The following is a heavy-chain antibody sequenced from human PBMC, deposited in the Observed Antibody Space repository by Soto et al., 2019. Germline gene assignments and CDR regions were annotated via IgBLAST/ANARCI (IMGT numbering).Heavy chain of an antibody. CDR1: GGTFSSYA. Sequence: QVQLVQSGAEVKKPGSSVKVSCKASGGTFSSYAISWVRQAPGHGLEWMGGIIPIFGTANYAQKFQGRVTITADESTSTAYMELSSLRSEDTAVYYCARDAFFSGYSRGYGMDVWGQGTTVTVSS. CDR2: IIPIFGTA. J-gene: IGHJ6*02. V-gene: IGHV1-69*01. CDR3: ARDAFFSGYSRGYGMDV. D-gene: IGHD6-13*01.